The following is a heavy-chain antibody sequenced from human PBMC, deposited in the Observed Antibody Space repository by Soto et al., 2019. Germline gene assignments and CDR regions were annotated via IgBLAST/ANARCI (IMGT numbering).Heavy chain of an antibody. CDR3: ARNHKLYSSTTPESPYMDV. D-gene: IGHD6-19*01. J-gene: IGHJ6*03. Sequence: SETLSLTCAVYGGSFSGYYWSWIRQPPGKGLEWIGEINHSGSTNYNPSLKSRVTISVDTSKNQFSLKLSSVTAADTAVYYCARNHKLYSSTTPESPYMDVWGKGTTVTVSS. CDR2: INHSGST. V-gene: IGHV4-34*01. CDR1: GGSFSGYY.